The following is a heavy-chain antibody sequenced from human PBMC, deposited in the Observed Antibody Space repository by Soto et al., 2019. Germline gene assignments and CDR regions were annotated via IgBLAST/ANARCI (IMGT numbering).Heavy chain of an antibody. CDR3: ARGAMANFDY. J-gene: IGHJ4*02. V-gene: IGHV1-69*13. CDR2: FIAMLGTP. CDR1: GGTFGSQG. Sequence: SVKVSCKASGGTFGSQGIAWVRQAPGQGLEWMGGFIAMLGTPTYAKKVQGRATISADESLTSSYLELGSLRSEDTGVYFCARGAMANFDYWGQGTVVTVSS. D-gene: IGHD5-18*01.